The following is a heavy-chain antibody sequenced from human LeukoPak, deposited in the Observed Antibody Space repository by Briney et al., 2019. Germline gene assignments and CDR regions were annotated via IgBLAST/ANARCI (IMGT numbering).Heavy chain of an antibody. CDR1: GGSISSYY. CDR3: ARHDYYDGADY. Sequence: TSETLSLTCTVSGGSISSYYWSWIRQPPGKGLEWIGYIYYSGSTNYNPSLKSRVTISVDTSKNQFSLKLSSVTAADTAVYYCARHDYYDGADYWGQGTLVTVSS. J-gene: IGHJ4*02. CDR2: IYYSGST. D-gene: IGHD3-22*01. V-gene: IGHV4-59*01.